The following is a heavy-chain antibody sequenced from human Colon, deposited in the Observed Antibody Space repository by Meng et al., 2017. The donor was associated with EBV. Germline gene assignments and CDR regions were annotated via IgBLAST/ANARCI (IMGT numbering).Heavy chain of an antibody. Sequence: QSQLQDSGPGLVKPSEALSLICSVSGGPISTRGYYWGWIRQPPGKGLEWIGSIGHSGFTYYTPSLKSRVAVSLDTSKSQFSLMLTSVTAADAAVYYCVRSSAWVRTGFDPWGQGTLVTVYS. CDR2: IGHSGFT. J-gene: IGHJ5*02. V-gene: IGHV4-39*01. D-gene: IGHD6-19*01. CDR3: VRSSAWVRTGFDP. CDR1: GGPISTRGYY.